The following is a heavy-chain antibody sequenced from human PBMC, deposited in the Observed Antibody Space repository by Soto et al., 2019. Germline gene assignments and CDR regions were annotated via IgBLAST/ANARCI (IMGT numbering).Heavy chain of an antibody. D-gene: IGHD6-13*01. CDR3: ARGRGSSSLLDY. Sequence: SETLSLTCTVSGGSISSYYGSWIRLPPRKGLEWIGYIYYSGSTNYNPSLKSRVTISVDTSKRQFSLKLTSVTAADTAVYYCARGRGSSSLLDYWGQGTVVT. J-gene: IGHJ4*02. V-gene: IGHV4-59*12. CDR2: IYYSGST. CDR1: GGSISSYY.